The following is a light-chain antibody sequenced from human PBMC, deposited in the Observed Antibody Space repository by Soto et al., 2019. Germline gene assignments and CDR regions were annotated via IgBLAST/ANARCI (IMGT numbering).Light chain of an antibody. CDR1: QSVSTY. CDR3: QQRGNWPP. V-gene: IGKV3-11*01. Sequence: EIVLTQSPATLSLSPGDRATLSCRASQSVSTYLAWYQQKSCQAPRLLIYDAAKRPTGIPARFSGSRSGTDFTLTINNVEPEDFAFYYCQQRGNWPPFGQGTKLELK. J-gene: IGKJ2*01. CDR2: DAA.